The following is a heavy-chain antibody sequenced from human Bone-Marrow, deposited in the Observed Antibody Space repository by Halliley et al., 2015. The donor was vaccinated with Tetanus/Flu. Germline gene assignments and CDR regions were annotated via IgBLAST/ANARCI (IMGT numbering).Heavy chain of an antibody. CDR3: AKDRGASRRGLQTYYLDY. CDR2: LTTGGGT. D-gene: IGHD3-10*01. J-gene: IGHJ4*02. CDR1: GFTFSSYA. V-gene: IGHV3-23*01. Sequence: SLRLSCAASGFTFSSYAMNWVRQAPGKRLEWVSGLTTGGGTFYADSVKGRFTISSDTSRNTLYLQMDSLRAEDTAVYYCAKDRGASRRGLQTYYLDYWGQGTLVTVSS.